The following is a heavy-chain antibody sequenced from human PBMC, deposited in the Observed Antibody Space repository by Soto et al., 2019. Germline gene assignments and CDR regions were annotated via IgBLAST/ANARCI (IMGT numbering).Heavy chain of an antibody. CDR2: IYHSGST. Sequence: PSETXSLTCAVSVFSIISSNFWGWVRQPPGKGLEWIGEIYHSGSTNYNPSLKSRVTISVDKSKNQFSLKLSSVTAADTAVYYCARVGLGSGHDEASLETWGPGTLVTVSS. CDR1: VFSIISSNF. D-gene: IGHD5-12*01. V-gene: IGHV4-4*02. CDR3: ARVGLGSGHDEASLET. J-gene: IGHJ5*02.